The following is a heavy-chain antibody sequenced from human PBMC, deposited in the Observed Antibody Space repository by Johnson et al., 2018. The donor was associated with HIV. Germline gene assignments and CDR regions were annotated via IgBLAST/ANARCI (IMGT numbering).Heavy chain of an antibody. Sequence: VQLVESGGGVVQPGRSLRLSCAASGFTFSSYGMHWVRQAPGKGLEWVANIKQDGSEKYYVDSVKGRFTISRDNAKNSLYLQMNSLRAEDTAVYYCASDYYYDSRARLGAFDIWGQGTMVTVSS. J-gene: IGHJ3*02. CDR1: GFTFSSYG. CDR2: IKQDGSEK. D-gene: IGHD3-22*01. V-gene: IGHV3-7*03. CDR3: ASDYYYDSRARLGAFDI.